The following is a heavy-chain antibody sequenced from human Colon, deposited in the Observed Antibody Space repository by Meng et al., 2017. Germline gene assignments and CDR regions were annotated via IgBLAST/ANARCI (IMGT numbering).Heavy chain of an antibody. Sequence: EVQWWSLGEPGGSLRLSCKGSEFTFSSYAMSWVRQAPGMGLEWVSAISGGPGSTYYADSVKGRFTISRDNSKNTLYLQMNSLRAEDAAVYYCAKNRAEWELLIDYWGQGTLVTVSS. J-gene: IGHJ4*02. CDR3: AKNRAEWELLIDY. CDR1: EFTFSSYA. V-gene: IGHV3-23*04. CDR2: ISGGPGST. D-gene: IGHD1-26*01.